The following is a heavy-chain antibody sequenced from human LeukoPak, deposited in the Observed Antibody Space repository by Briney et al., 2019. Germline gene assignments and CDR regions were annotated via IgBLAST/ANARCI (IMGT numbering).Heavy chain of an antibody. Sequence: SETLSLTCTVSGGSISSSSYYWGWIRQPPGKGLEWIGSIYYSGSTYYNPSLKSRVTISVDTSKNQFSLKLSSVTAAATAVYYCARHAFRYYDSSGFPDFDYWGQGTLVTVSS. CDR1: GGSISSSSYY. CDR3: ARHAFRYYDSSGFPDFDY. CDR2: IYYSGST. J-gene: IGHJ4*02. V-gene: IGHV4-39*01. D-gene: IGHD3-22*01.